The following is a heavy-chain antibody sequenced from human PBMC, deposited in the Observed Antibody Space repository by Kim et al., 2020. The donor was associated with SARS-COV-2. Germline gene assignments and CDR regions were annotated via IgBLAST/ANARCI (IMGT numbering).Heavy chain of an antibody. CDR3: ARRPGSNCNVMD. CDR1: GFTFSTYG. V-gene: IGHV3-48*03. Sequence: GGSLRLSCAASGFTFSTYGMNWVRQAPGKGLEGVAYISSSGSTTIYTADAKEGLSTISSDTTNDSLQLLMNSMGDDDAVYYCSARRPGSNCNVMD. CDR2: ISSSGSTTI. D-gene: IGHD1-26*01. J-gene: IGHJ6*01.